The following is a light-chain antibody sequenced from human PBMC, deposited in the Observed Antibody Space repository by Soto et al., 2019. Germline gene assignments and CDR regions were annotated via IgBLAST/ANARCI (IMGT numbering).Light chain of an antibody. CDR3: QHYTGSEYS. CDR1: QSVTNNY. V-gene: IGKV3-20*01. CDR2: AAS. J-gene: IGKJ3*01. Sequence: EVVLKQSPDTLSLSPGERDTLSCRASQSVTNNYLAWYQKKPGQAPRLLIYAASRRAPGIPVRFSGSGSGTDFTLTISRLEAEDFAVYYCQHYTGSEYSFGPGTKVDIK.